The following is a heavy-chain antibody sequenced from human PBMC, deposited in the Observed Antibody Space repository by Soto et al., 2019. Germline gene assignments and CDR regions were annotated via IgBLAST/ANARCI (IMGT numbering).Heavy chain of an antibody. CDR2: IYYSGST. Sequence: SETLSLTCTVSGGSISSSSYYWGWIRQPPGKGLEWIGSIYYSGSTYYNPSLKSRVSISVDTSKNQFSLKLSSVTAADTAVYYCARTPTILSYSSGWRNYYYYYMDVWGKGTTVTVSS. CDR3: ARTPTILSYSSGWRNYYYYYMDV. J-gene: IGHJ6*03. V-gene: IGHV4-39*01. D-gene: IGHD6-19*01. CDR1: GGSISSSSYY.